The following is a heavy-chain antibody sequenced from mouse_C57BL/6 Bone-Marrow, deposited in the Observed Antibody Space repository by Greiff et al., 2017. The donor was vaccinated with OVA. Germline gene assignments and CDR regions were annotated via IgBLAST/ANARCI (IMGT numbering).Heavy chain of an antibody. V-gene: IGHV5-2*01. Sequence: EVQLVESGGGLVQPGESLKLSCESNEYEFPSHDMSWVRKTPEKRLELVAAINSDGGSTYYPDTMERRFILTRDNTKKTLYLQMSSLRSEDTALYYCARHRYYGSSPSYAMDYWGQGTSVTVSS. CDR1: EYEFPSHD. CDR2: INSDGGST. CDR3: ARHRYYGSSPSYAMDY. D-gene: IGHD1-1*01. J-gene: IGHJ4*01.